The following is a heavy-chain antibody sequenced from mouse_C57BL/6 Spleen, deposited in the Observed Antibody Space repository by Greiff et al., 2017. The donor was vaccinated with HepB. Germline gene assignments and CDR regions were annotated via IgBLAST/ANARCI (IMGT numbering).Heavy chain of an antibody. CDR2: IDPETGGT. J-gene: IGHJ4*01. CDR3: TRPVEDYYAMDD. Sequence: QVQLQQSGAELVRPGASVTLSCKASGYTFTDYEMHWVKQTPVHGLEWIGAIDPETGGTAYNQKFKGKAILTADKSSSTAYMELRSLTSEDSAVYYCTRPVEDYYAMDDWGKGTSVTVSS. CDR1: GYTFTDYE. V-gene: IGHV1-15*01. D-gene: IGHD1-1*01.